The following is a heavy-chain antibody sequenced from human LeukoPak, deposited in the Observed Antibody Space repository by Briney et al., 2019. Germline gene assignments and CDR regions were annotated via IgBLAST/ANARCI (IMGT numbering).Heavy chain of an antibody. CDR3: AKGPYYGRQVDYFDY. Sequence: PGGSLRLSCAASGFTFDDYAMHWVRQAPGKGLEWVSGISWNSGSIGYADSVKGRFTISRDNAKNSLYLQMNSLRAEDTALFYCAKGPYYGRQVDYFDYWGQGTLVTVSS. CDR2: ISWNSGSI. CDR1: GFTFDDYA. J-gene: IGHJ4*02. D-gene: IGHD3-10*01. V-gene: IGHV3-9*01.